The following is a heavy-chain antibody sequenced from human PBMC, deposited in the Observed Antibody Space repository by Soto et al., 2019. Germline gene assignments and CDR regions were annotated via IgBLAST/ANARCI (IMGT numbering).Heavy chain of an antibody. V-gene: IGHV1-69*01. D-gene: IGHD6-13*01. CDR3: ASSAGLDHLLNYYGLNV. J-gene: IGHJ6*02. CDR2: IIPVLGTP. CDR1: GGTFTSIA. Sequence: QVHLVQSSAEVKKPGSSVKVSCKASGGTFTSIAFSWVRQAPGQGLEWMGGIIPVLGTPNYAQKFQARVTITADASTTTVHMALSSLRSDDTAVYYCASSAGLDHLLNYYGLNVWGQGTTVTV.